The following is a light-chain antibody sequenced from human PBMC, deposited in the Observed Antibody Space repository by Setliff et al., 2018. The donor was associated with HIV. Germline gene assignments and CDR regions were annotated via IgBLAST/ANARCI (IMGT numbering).Light chain of an antibody. J-gene: IGLJ1*01. CDR3: SSYAITNTLP. CDR1: GSDVGGYNY. Sequence: QSVLTQPASVSGSPGQSITISCTGTGSDVGGYNYVSWYQQHPGKAPKLIIYEVRNRPSGVSNRFSGSKSGNTASLTISGLQTEDEADYYCSSYAITNTLPFGTGTKVT. CDR2: EVR. V-gene: IGLV2-14*01.